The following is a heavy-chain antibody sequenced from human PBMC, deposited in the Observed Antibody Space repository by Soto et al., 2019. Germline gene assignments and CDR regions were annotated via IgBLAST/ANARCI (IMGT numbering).Heavy chain of an antibody. CDR3: ARFLVIAAADY. Sequence: RGSLRLSCAASGFTFSSYAMHLFRHAPFKGLEWVAVISYDGSNKYYADSVKGRFTISRDNSKNTLYLQMNSLRAEDTAVYYCARFLVIAAADYWGQGTLVTVSS. CDR2: ISYDGSNK. CDR1: GFTFSSYA. J-gene: IGHJ4*02. V-gene: IGHV3-30-3*01. D-gene: IGHD6-13*01.